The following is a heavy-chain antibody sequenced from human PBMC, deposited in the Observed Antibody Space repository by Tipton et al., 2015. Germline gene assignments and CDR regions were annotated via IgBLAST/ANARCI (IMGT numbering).Heavy chain of an antibody. J-gene: IGHJ4*02. CDR3: ARSGGYGWDF. CDR2: RSSSGTTK. D-gene: IGHD5-12*01. V-gene: IGHV3-48*03. CDR1: GFTVTDYE. Sequence: SLRLSCAASGFTVTDYEMNWVRQAPGKGLEWVSYRSSSGTTKKYADSAEGRFTISRDNAKNSLHLQLNNLRAEDTAVYYCARSGGYGWDFWGQGTLVTVSS.